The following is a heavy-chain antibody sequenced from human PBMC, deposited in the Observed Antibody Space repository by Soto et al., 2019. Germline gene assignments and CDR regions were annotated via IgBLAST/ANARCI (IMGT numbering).Heavy chain of an antibody. CDR3: AKDNQGTVVVVVAATLDAFDI. D-gene: IGHD2-15*01. V-gene: IGHV3-23*01. CDR2: ISGSGGST. CDR1: GFTFSSYA. Sequence: EVQLLESGGGLVQPGGSLRLSCAASGFTFSSYAMSWVRQAPGKGLEWVSAISGSGGSTYYADSVKGRFTISRDNSKNPLYLQMNSLRAEDTAVYYCAKDNQGTVVVVVAATLDAFDIWGQGTMVPVSS. J-gene: IGHJ3*02.